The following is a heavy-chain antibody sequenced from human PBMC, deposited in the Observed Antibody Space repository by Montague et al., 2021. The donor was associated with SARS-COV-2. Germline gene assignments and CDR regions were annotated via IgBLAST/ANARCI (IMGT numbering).Heavy chain of an antibody. CDR2: IYYSGST. CDR3: ARDGRRTTVTPRGVITLHYFDY. D-gene: IGHD4-17*01. V-gene: IGHV4-31*03. J-gene: IGHJ4*02. CDR1: GGSISSGGYY. Sequence: TLSLTYTVSGGSISSGGYYWSWIRQHPGKGLEWIGYIYYSGSTYYXPSLKSRVTISVDTSKNQFSLKLSSVTAADTAVYYCARDGRRTTVTPRGVITLHYFDYWGQGTLVTVSS.